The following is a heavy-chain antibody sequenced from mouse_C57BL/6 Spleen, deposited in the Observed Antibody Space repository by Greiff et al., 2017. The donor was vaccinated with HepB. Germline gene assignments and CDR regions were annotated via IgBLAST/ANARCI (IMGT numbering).Heavy chain of an antibody. CDR2: INPNNGGT. D-gene: IGHD1-1*01. J-gene: IGHJ4*01. V-gene: IGHV1-18*01. Sequence: DVQLQESGPELVKPGASVKIPCKASGYTFTDYNMDWVKQSHGKSLEWIGDINPNNGGTIYNQKFKGKATLTVDKSSSTAYMELRSLTSEDTAVYYCARRFYYYGSSYYAMGYWGQGTSVTVSS. CDR3: ARRFYYYGSSYYAMGY. CDR1: GYTFTDYN.